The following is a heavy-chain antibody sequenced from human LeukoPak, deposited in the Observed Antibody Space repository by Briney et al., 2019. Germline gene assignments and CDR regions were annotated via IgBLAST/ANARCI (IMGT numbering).Heavy chain of an antibody. CDR3: ARGNIVVVPAQYNWFDP. Sequence: SRTLSLTCTVSGGSISSGGYYWSWIRQHPGKGLEWIGYIYYSGSTYYNPSLKSRVTISVDTSKNQFSLKLSPVTAADTAVYYCARGNIVVVPAQYNWFDPWGQGTLVTVSS. J-gene: IGHJ5*02. CDR2: IYYSGST. V-gene: IGHV4-31*03. CDR1: GGSISSGGYY. D-gene: IGHD2-2*01.